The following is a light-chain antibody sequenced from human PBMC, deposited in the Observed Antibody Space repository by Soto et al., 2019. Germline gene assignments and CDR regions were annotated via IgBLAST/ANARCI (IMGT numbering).Light chain of an antibody. CDR2: GAS. CDR1: QSFSNSN. J-gene: IGKJ4*01. V-gene: IGKV3-20*01. Sequence: EIVLTQSPGTLSLSPGERATISCRASQSFSNSNLAWYQQKPGQPPRLLIYGASTRATGVPDRFSGSGSGTDFTLTINRLEPEDFAVYFCQQYGSSPLTFGGGTKVEIK. CDR3: QQYGSSPLT.